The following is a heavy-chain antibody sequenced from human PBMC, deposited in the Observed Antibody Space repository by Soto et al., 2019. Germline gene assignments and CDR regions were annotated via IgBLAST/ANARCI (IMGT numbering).Heavy chain of an antibody. CDR1: GFTFGYYW. J-gene: IGHJ4*02. CDR3: AKDAIMVSSSFNYFDF. V-gene: IGHV3-23*01. CDR2: ISGSGGAT. Sequence: GSLRLSCAASGFTFGYYWMSWVRQAPGKGLEWLATIKWVSGISGSGGATSYADSVKGRFTISRDNSKNTLYLQMNSLSAEDTAIYYCAKDAIMVSSSFNYFDFWGQGALVTVYS. D-gene: IGHD6-13*01.